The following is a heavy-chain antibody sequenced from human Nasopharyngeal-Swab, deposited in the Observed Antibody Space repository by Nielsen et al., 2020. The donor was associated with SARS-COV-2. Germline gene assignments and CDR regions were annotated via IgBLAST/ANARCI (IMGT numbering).Heavy chain of an antibody. Sequence: GESLKISCAASRFTFSSYEMNWVRQAPGKGLEWVSYISSSGSTIYYADSVKGRFTTSRDNAKNSLYLQMNSLRAEDTAVYYCARVGLHYYDSSGPFDYWGQGTLVTVSS. D-gene: IGHD3-22*01. V-gene: IGHV3-48*03. CDR2: ISSSGSTI. CDR1: RFTFSSYE. CDR3: ARVGLHYYDSSGPFDY. J-gene: IGHJ4*02.